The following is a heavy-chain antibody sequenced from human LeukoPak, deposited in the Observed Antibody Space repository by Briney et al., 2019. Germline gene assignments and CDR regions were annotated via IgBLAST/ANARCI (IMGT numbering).Heavy chain of an antibody. CDR3: AKAASGAMVRGVMRFDY. V-gene: IGHV3-9*01. D-gene: IGHD3-10*01. CDR1: GFTFDDYA. CDR2: ISWNSGSI. Sequence: PGGSLRLSCAASGFTFDDYAMHWVRQAPGKGLEWVSGISWNSGSIGYTDSVKGRFTISRDNAKNSQYLQMNSLRAEDTALYYCAKAASGAMVRGVMRFDYWGQGTLVTVSS. J-gene: IGHJ4*02.